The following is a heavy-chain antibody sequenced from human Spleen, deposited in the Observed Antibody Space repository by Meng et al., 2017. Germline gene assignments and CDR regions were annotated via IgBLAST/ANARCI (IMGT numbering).Heavy chain of an antibody. V-gene: IGHV3-15*01. Sequence: GESLKISCEGSGFTFSNAYMTWVRQVPGKRLEWVGRIKSKPDGETIDYAAPVKGRFTISRDDSKNTVYLQMNSLRAEDTAVYYCARVKPRGSGSYAYYYGMDVWGQGTTVTVSS. CDR3: ARVKPRGSGSYAYYYGMDV. J-gene: IGHJ6*02. D-gene: IGHD3-10*01. CDR1: GFTFSNAY. CDR2: IKSKPDGETI.